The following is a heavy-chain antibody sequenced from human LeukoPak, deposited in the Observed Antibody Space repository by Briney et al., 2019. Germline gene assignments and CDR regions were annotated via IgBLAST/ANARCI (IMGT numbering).Heavy chain of an antibody. CDR3: ARAHRSSSSRALGFSY. CDR1: GFTFSSYA. D-gene: IGHD6-6*01. Sequence: GSLRLSCVASGFTFSSYAMSWVRQAPGKGLEWIGEINHSGSTNYNPSLKSRVTISVDTSKNQFSLKLSSVTAADTAVYYCARAHRSSSSRALGFSYWGQGTLVTVSS. J-gene: IGHJ4*02. V-gene: IGHV4-34*01. CDR2: INHSGST.